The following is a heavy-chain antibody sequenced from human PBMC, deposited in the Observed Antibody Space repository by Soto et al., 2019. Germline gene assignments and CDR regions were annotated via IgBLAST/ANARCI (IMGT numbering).Heavy chain of an antibody. CDR1: GFTFSSYA. V-gene: IGHV3-23*01. CDR2: ISHSGDNT. J-gene: IGHJ4*02. Sequence: DVQLLESGGGLVQPGGSLRLPCVASGFTFSSYAMTWVRQAPGKGLEWVSAISHSGDNTYYAESVKGRFTISRDNSKNTLCLQINSLRAEDTAVYYCAKGAYGSGSYDYWGQGVLVTVSS. D-gene: IGHD3-10*01. CDR3: AKGAYGSGSYDY.